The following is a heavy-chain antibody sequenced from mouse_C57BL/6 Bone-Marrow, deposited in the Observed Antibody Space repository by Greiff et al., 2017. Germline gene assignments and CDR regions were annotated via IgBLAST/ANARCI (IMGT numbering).Heavy chain of an antibody. Sequence: VQLQQSGAELVRPGASVTLSCKASGYTFTDYEMHWVKQTPVHGLEWIGAIDPETGGTAYNQKFKGKAILTADESSSTAYMELRSLTSEDSAVYYCTRWYDGYYDAMDYWGQGTSVTVSS. CDR1: GYTFTDYE. V-gene: IGHV1-15*01. D-gene: IGHD2-3*01. CDR2: IDPETGGT. J-gene: IGHJ4*01. CDR3: TRWYDGYYDAMDY.